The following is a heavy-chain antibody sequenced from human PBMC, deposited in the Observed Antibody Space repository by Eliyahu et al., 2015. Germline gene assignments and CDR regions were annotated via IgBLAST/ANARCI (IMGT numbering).Heavy chain of an antibody. CDR2: IFWDDDK. CDR1: GFSLTTNGVG. J-gene: IGHJ6*02. Sequence: QITLKESGPTQVRASQTLTLTCTFSGFSLTTNGVGVGWIRQPPGKALEWLALIFWDDDKRYSPSQEGRLTVTKDTSRDQVVLTLTNVDPVDTGTYYCAHLDYRDYYCAMDVWGPRDHGHRL. CDR3: AHLDYRDYYCAMDV. D-gene: IGHD3/OR15-3a*01. V-gene: IGHV2-5*02.